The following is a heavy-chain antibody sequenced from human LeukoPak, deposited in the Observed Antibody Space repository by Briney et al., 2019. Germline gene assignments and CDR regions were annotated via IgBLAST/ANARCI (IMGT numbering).Heavy chain of an antibody. CDR1: GGSFSGYY. CDR3: ARAGENQLPTLYYYYYCMDV. V-gene: IGHV4-34*01. Sequence: PSETLSLTCAVYGGSFSGYYWSWIRQPPGKGLEWIGEINHSGSTNYNPSLKSRVTISVDTSKNQFSLKLSSVTAADTAVYYCARAGENQLPTLYYYYYCMDVWGKGTTVTVSS. CDR2: INHSGST. J-gene: IGHJ6*03. D-gene: IGHD2-2*01.